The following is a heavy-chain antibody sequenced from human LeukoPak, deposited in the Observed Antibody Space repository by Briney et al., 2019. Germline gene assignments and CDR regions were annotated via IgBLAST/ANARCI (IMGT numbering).Heavy chain of an antibody. J-gene: IGHJ6*03. D-gene: IGHD6-13*01. Sequence: KTSETLSLTCTVSGGSISSYYWSWIRQPPGKGLEWIGYIYYSGSTNYNPSLKSRVTISVDTSKNQFSLKLSSVTAADTAVYYCAREALDSSDVYYYYYMDVWGKGTTVTVSS. CDR1: GGSISSYY. CDR2: IYYSGST. CDR3: AREALDSSDVYYYYYMDV. V-gene: IGHV4-59*01.